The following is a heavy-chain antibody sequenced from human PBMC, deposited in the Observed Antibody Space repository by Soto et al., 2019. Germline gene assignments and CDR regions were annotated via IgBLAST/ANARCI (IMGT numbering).Heavy chain of an antibody. CDR1: GGAISRYY. D-gene: IGHD6-13*01. CDR3: ASFYGSSCSGIDS. V-gene: IGHV4-59*01. Sequence: SETLSLTWTGSGGAISRYYWSWIRQPPGKGLEWIGYIYYSGSTNYNPSLKSRVTISVDTSKNQFSLKLSSVTAADTAVYYCASFYGSSCSGIDSWGQRTVLPVS. J-gene: IGHJ4*02. CDR2: IYYSGST.